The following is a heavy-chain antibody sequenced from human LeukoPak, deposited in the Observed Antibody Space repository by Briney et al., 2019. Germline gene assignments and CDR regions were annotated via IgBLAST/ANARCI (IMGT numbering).Heavy chain of an antibody. Sequence: GESLKISCKGSGYSFTNDWIGWVRQMPGKGLEWMGIIYPGDSGTRYSPSFQGQVTISADKSISTAYLQWSSLRASDTAMYYCARQAIYSSSWYTWGQGTLVTVSS. CDR2: IYPGDSGT. CDR3: ARQAIYSSSWYT. V-gene: IGHV5-51*01. J-gene: IGHJ4*02. D-gene: IGHD6-19*01. CDR1: GYSFTNDW.